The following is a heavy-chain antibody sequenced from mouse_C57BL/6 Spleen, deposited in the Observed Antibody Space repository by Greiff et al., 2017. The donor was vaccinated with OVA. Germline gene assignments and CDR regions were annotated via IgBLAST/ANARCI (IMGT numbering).Heavy chain of an antibody. CDR3: TRVYYGNYENFDV. CDR1: GYTFTDYE. J-gene: IGHJ1*03. V-gene: IGHV1-15*01. Sequence: QVQLQQSGAELVRPGASVTLSCKASGYTFTDYELHWVKQTPVHGLEWIGAIDPETGGTAYNQKFKGKAILTADKSSSTAYMELRSLTSEDSAVYYCTRVYYGNYENFDVWGTGTTATVSS. D-gene: IGHD2-1*01. CDR2: IDPETGGT.